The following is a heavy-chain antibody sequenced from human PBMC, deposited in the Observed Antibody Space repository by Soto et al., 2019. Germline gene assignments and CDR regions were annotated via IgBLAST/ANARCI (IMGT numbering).Heavy chain of an antibody. D-gene: IGHD3-22*01. CDR3: ARGDDNSGYYYAFDS. CDR1: GFTFSNYD. V-gene: IGHV3-48*03. Sequence: PGGSLRLSCEASGFTFSNYDMNWVRQAPGKGLEWVSYISGSGRTIYYADSVKGRFTISRDSAKKSLFLQMNSLRAEHTAPYYCARGDDNSGYYYAFDSWGQGTPVTVSS. J-gene: IGHJ4*02. CDR2: ISGSGRTI.